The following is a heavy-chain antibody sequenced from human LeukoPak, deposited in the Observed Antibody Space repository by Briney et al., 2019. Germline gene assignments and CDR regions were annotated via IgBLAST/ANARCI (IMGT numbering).Heavy chain of an antibody. D-gene: IGHD3-22*01. CDR1: GLTFNLYT. J-gene: IGHJ4*02. CDR2: ISHDGSNK. V-gene: IGHV3-30-3*01. CDR3: ARGGNYYDSSGYYPY. Sequence: GGSLRLSCAASGLTFNLYTMHWVRQAPGKGLEWVAVISHDGSNKYYADSVKGRFTLSRDNSKNTLYLQMNSLRAEDSALYYCARGGNYYDSSGYYPYWGQGTLVTVSS.